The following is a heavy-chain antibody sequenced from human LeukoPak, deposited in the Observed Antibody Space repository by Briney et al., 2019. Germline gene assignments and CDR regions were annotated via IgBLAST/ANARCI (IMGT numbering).Heavy chain of an antibody. CDR2: IYYSGST. CDR3: ASMKRGYSYGHFDY. CDR1: GGSVCSSVFY. Sequence: PSETLSLTCTVSGGSVCSSVFYWGWIRQPPGKGLEWIGYIYYSGSTNYNPSLKSRVTISVDTSKNQFSLKLSSVTAADTAVYYCASMKRGYSYGHFDYWGQGTLVTVSS. J-gene: IGHJ4*02. D-gene: IGHD5-18*01. V-gene: IGHV4-61*08.